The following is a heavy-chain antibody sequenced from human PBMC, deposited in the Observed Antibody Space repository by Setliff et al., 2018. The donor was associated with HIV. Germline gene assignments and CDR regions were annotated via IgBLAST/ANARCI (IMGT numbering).Heavy chain of an antibody. CDR1: GGSASGYY. CDR3: ATKRVVRGRPFDS. J-gene: IGHJ4*02. D-gene: IGHD3-10*01. V-gene: IGHV4-34*01. Sequence: SLTCAVYGGSASGYYWTWMRHLPGRGLQWIGEINHSGSTTYNPSLKSRIKISVDMSKNQFSLNMTSVTAADTAVYYCATKRVVRGRPFDSWGQGTLVTVSS. CDR2: INHSGST.